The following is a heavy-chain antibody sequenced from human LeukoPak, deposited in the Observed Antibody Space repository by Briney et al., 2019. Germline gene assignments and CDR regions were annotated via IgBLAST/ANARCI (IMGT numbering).Heavy chain of an antibody. CDR1: GFTVSSNY. CDR2: IYSGGST. V-gene: IGHV3-53*01. Sequence: PGGSLRLSCAASGFTVSSNYMSWVRQAPGKGLEWVSVIYSGGSTYYADSVKGRFTISRDNSKNTLYLQMNSLRAEDTAVYYCARVRQLATYFDYWGQGTLVTVSS. D-gene: IGHD6-6*01. J-gene: IGHJ4*02. CDR3: ARVRQLATYFDY.